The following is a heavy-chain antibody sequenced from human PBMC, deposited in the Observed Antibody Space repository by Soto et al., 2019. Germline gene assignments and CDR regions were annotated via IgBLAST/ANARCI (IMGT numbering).Heavy chain of an antibody. CDR2: IDPSDSYT. CDR1: GYSFTSYW. Sequence: VESVKISCNGSGYSFTSYWISWVRQMPWKGLEWMGRIDPSDSYTNYSPSFQGHVTISADKSISTAYLQWSSLKASDTAMYYCARYDFWSGYVTAAFDIWGQGTMVTVS. CDR3: ARYDFWSGYVTAAFDI. J-gene: IGHJ3*02. V-gene: IGHV5-10-1*01. D-gene: IGHD3-3*01.